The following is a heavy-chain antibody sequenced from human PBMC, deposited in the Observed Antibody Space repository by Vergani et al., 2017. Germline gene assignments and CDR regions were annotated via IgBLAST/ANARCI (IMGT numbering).Heavy chain of an antibody. CDR2: IIPIFGTA. J-gene: IGHJ6*03. CDR3: ARARVLAARFGEFDMDV. V-gene: IGHV1-69*18. Sequence: QVQLVQSGAEVKKPGSSVKVSCKASGGTFSSYAISWVRQAPGQGLEWMGRIIPIFGTANYAQKFQGRVTITADESTSTAYMELSSLRAEDTAVYYCARARVLAARFGEFDMDVWGKGTTVTVSS. CDR1: GGTFSSYA. D-gene: IGHD3-10*01.